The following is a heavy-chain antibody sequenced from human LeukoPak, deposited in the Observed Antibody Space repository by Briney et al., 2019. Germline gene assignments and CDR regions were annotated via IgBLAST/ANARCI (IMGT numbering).Heavy chain of an antibody. D-gene: IGHD3-10*01. CDR1: GGSISSYY. V-gene: IGHV4-59*01. CDR2: IYYSGST. J-gene: IGHJ4*02. Sequence: PSETLSLTCTVSGGSISSYYWSWIRQPPGKGLEWIGYIYYSGSTNYNPSLKSRVTISVDTSKNQFSLKLSSVTAADTAVYYCARDIGGPIGYWGQGTLVTVSS. CDR3: ARDIGGPIGY.